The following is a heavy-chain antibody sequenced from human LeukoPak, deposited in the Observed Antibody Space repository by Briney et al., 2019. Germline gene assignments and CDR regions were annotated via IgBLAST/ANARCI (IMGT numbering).Heavy chain of an antibody. Sequence: GGSLRLSCAASGFTFSSYWMSWVRQAPGKGLEWVANIKQDGSEKYYVDSVKGRFTISRDNDKNSLYLQMNSLRAEDTAVYYCARDLCSSTSCPPPYYYYGMDVWGQGTTVTVSS. D-gene: IGHD2-2*01. CDR1: GFTFSSYW. J-gene: IGHJ6*02. CDR2: IKQDGSEK. V-gene: IGHV3-7*01. CDR3: ARDLCSSTSCPPPYYYYGMDV.